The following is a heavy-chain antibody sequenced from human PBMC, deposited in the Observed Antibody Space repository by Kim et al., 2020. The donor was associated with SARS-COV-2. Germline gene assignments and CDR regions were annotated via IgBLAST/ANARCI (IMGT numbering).Heavy chain of an antibody. Sequence: SETLSLTCTVSGASISSYYWSWIRQPPGKGLEWIGYIYNSGSTNYNPSLKSRVTTSIDTSKNHFSLKLTSVTAADTAMYYCARIGDGYIRFFDYWVQGILDTVST. J-gene: IGHJ4*02. D-gene: IGHD5-12*01. CDR2: IYNSGST. V-gene: IGHV4-59*01. CDR3: ARIGDGYIRFFDY. CDR1: GASISSYY.